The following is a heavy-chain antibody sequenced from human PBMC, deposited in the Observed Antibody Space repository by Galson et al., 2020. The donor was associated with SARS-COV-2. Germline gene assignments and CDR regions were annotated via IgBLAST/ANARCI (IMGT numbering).Heavy chain of an antibody. CDR3: ARARRDTIFGVDHLGGGFDD. J-gene: IGHJ4*02. D-gene: IGHD3-3*01. CDR1: GGSISSYY. Sequence: SQTLSLTCTVSGGSISSYYWSWIRQPPGKGLEWIGYIYYSGSTNYNPSLKSRVTISVDTSKNQFSLKLSSVTAADTAVYYCARARRDTIFGVDHLGGGFDDWGQGTLVTVSS. CDR2: IYYSGST. V-gene: IGHV4-59*01.